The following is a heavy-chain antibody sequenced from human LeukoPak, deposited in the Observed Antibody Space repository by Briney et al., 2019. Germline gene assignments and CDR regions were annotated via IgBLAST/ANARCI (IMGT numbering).Heavy chain of an antibody. CDR1: GYTFTGYY. Sequence: ASVKVSCKASGYTFTGYYMHWVRQAPGRGLEWMGRINPNSGGTNYAQKFQGRVTMTRDTSISTAYMELSRLRSDDTAVYYCAKIVDYYDSSGYYFDYWGQGTLVTVSS. D-gene: IGHD3-22*01. CDR3: AKIVDYYDSSGYYFDY. V-gene: IGHV1-2*06. CDR2: INPNSGGT. J-gene: IGHJ4*02.